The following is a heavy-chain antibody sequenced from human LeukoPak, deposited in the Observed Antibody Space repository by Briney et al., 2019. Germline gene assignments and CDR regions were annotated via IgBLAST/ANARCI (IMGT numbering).Heavy chain of an antibody. Sequence: ASVKVSCKASGGTFSSYAISWVRQAPGQGLEWMGGIIPIFGTANYAQKFQGRVTITTDESTSTAYMGLSSLRSEDTAVYYCARIPYSSSWRSYYYYMDVWGKGTTVTVSS. CDR1: GGTFSSYA. CDR3: ARIPYSSSWRSYYYYMDV. J-gene: IGHJ6*03. CDR2: IIPIFGTA. V-gene: IGHV1-69*05. D-gene: IGHD6-13*01.